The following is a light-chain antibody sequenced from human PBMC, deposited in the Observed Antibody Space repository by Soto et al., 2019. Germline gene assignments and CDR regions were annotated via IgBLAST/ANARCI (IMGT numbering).Light chain of an antibody. CDR1: QGISSW. Sequence: DIQMAQSPSSVSAFVGDIVTITCRASQGISSWLGWYQQKPGKAPKLLIYAASRLQIGVPSRFSGSESGTDFTLTISSLQPEDSATYYCQQANSFPWTFGQGTKVEIK. V-gene: IGKV1-12*01. CDR3: QQANSFPWT. CDR2: AAS. J-gene: IGKJ1*01.